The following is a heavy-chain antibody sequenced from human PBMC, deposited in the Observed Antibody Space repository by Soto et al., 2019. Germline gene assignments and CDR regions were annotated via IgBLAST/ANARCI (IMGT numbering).Heavy chain of an antibody. Sequence: SETLSLTCAVYGGSVRGYYWSWIRQPPGKGLEWIGEINHSGSTNYNPSLKSRVTISVDTSKNQFSLKLSSVTAADTAVYYCARGGETYDFWSGYSTTNYYYYMDVWGKGTTVTVSS. J-gene: IGHJ6*03. CDR3: ARGGETYDFWSGYSTTNYYYYMDV. CDR2: INHSGST. D-gene: IGHD3-3*01. V-gene: IGHV4-34*01. CDR1: GGSVRGYY.